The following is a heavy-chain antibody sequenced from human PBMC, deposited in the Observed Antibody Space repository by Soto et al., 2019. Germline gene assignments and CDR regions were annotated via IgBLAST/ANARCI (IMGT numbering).Heavy chain of an antibody. CDR3: ARYYFDSSGYSNWFDP. Sequence: SETLSLTCAVSGGSITSGAYYWTWLRQHTGKGLEWIAYIHYSGRTYDNPTLKSRVTITVDTSNNQFSLKLSSVTAADTAVYYCARYYFDSSGYSNWFDPWGQGTLVTVSS. J-gene: IGHJ5*02. D-gene: IGHD3-22*01. V-gene: IGHV4-31*11. CDR2: IHYSGRT. CDR1: GGSITSGAYY.